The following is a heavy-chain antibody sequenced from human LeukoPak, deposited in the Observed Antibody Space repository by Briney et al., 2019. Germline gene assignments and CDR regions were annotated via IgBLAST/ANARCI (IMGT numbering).Heavy chain of an antibody. CDR3: AKDRCSNGVGCYYYYMDV. CDR2: ISYDGSNK. D-gene: IGHD2-8*01. Sequence: GRSLRLSCAASGFTFSSYAMHWVRQAPGKGLEWVTIISYDGSNKYYADSVKGRFSISRDSSKNILYLLMNSLRAEDTAVYYCAKDRCSNGVGCYYYYMDVWGKGTTVTISS. V-gene: IGHV3-30*04. CDR1: GFTFSSYA. J-gene: IGHJ6*03.